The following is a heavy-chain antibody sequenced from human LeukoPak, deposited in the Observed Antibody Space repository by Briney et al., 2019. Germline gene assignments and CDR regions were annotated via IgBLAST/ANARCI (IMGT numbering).Heavy chain of an antibody. V-gene: IGHV3-30*02. J-gene: IGHJ4*02. CDR2: IRYDGNNK. D-gene: IGHD5-18*01. Sequence: GGSLRLSCAASGFTFSSHGMHWVGQARGKGLEGVALIRYDGNNKYYADSVKGGFTISRDNSNNTLYLQMNSLRGEGTAAYYCARGLQRHVDAAMESLLWDNWGQGTLVTVSS. CDR3: ARGLQRHVDAAMESLLWDN. CDR1: GFTFSSHG.